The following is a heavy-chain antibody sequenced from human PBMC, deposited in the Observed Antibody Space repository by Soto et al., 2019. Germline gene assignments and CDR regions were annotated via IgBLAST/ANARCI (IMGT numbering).Heavy chain of an antibody. V-gene: IGHV3-23*01. CDR1: GFTFRNYA. D-gene: IGHD3-9*01. J-gene: IGHJ5*02. Sequence: EVQLLESGGGLVQPGGSLRLYCAASGFTFRNYAMIWVRQAPGKGLEWVSGISDSGGVIFYADSVRGRFTISRDNSKNTLHLQMNSLRGDVTALYYGAKCGHYDMLTGQGGFDLWGLGTLVTVAS. CDR2: ISDSGGVI. CDR3: AKCGHYDMLTGQGGFDL.